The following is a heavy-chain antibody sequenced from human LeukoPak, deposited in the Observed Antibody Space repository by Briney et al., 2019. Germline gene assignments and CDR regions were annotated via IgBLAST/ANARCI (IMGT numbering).Heavy chain of an antibody. J-gene: IGHJ4*02. CDR3: AKEIAVAGPTDY. V-gene: IGHV3-48*01. CDR2: IRSSSTTI. D-gene: IGHD6-19*01. CDR1: GFTFSNYS. Sequence: GGSLRLSCEASGFTFSNYSMNWVRQAPGKGLEWVSYIRSSSTTIYYADSVKGRFTISRDNAKNSLYLQMNSLRAEDTAVYYCAKEIAVAGPTDYWGQGTLVTVSS.